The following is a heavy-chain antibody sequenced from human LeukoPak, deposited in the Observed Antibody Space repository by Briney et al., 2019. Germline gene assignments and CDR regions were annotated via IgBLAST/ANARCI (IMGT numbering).Heavy chain of an antibody. D-gene: IGHD1-1*01. CDR3: ARGGGETTYYYYYYMDV. J-gene: IGHJ6*03. V-gene: IGHV3-30*04. CDR1: GFTFSSYA. CDR2: ISYDGSNK. Sequence: GGSLRLSCAASGFTFSSYAMHWVRQAPGKGLEWVAVISYDGSNKYYADSVKGRFTISRDNSKSTLYLQMNSLRAEDTAVYYCARGGGETTYYYYYYMDVWGKGTTVTVSS.